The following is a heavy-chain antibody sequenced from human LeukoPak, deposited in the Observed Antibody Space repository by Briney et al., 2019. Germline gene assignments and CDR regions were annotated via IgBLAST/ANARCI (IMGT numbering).Heavy chain of an antibody. CDR3: AELGITMIGGV. V-gene: IGHV3-21*01. J-gene: IGHJ6*04. Sequence: GGSLRLSCAASGFTLSSYSMNCVRQAPGKGREGVSSISSSSSYIYYADSVKGRFTISRDNAKNSLYLQMNSLRAEDTAVYYCAELGITMIGGVWGKGTTVTISS. CDR2: ISSSSSYI. CDR1: GFTLSSYS. D-gene: IGHD3-10*02.